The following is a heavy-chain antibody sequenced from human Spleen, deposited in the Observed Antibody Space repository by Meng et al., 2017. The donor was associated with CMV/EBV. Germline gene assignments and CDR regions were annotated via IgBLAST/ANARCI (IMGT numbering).Heavy chain of an antibody. CDR2: IYWDDDK. V-gene: IGHV2-5*02. J-gene: IGHJ4*02. CDR1: GFSLSTGGVG. Sequence: ITLKESGPTLVKPTQTLKLTCTFSGFSLSTGGVGVGWIRQPPGKALEWLALIYWDDDKRYSPSLKSRLTITKDTSKNQVVLTMTNMDPVDTATYYCALAQYSSSWIDYWGQGTLVTVSS. CDR3: ALAQYSSSWIDY. D-gene: IGHD6-13*01.